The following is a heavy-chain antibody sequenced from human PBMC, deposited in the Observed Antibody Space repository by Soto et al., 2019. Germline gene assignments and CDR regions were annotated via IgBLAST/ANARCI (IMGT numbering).Heavy chain of an antibody. Sequence: SETLSLTCTVSGGSISSGGYYWSWVRQHPGKGLEWIGYIYDSGSTYYNPSLKSRVTISVDTSKNQFSLKLSSVTAADTAVYYCARLGAQEIDPWGQGTLVTVS. J-gene: IGHJ5*02. D-gene: IGHD3-16*01. V-gene: IGHV4-31*03. CDR3: ARLGAQEIDP. CDR1: GGSISSGGYY. CDR2: IYDSGST.